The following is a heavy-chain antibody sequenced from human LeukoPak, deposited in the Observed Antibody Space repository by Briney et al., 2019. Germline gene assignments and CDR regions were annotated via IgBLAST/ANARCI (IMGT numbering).Heavy chain of an antibody. D-gene: IGHD2-2*01. CDR2: ISWNSGSI. Sequence: GGSLRLSCAASGFTFDDYAMHWVRQAPGKGLEWVSGISWNSGSIGYADSVKGRFTISRDNAKNSLYLQMNSLRAEDMALYYCAKARYCSSTSCYWDYWGQGTLVIVSS. V-gene: IGHV3-9*03. CDR1: GFTFDDYA. J-gene: IGHJ4*02. CDR3: AKARYCSSTSCYWDY.